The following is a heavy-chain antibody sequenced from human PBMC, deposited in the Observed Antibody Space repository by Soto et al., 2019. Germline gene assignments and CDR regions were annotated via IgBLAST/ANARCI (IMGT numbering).Heavy chain of an antibody. V-gene: IGHV1-69*01. CDR2: IIPIFGTA. D-gene: IGHD2-2*01. Sequence: QVQLVQSGAEVKKPGSSVKVSCKASGGTFSSYAISWVRQAPGQGLEWMGGIIPIFGTANYAQKFQGRVTITADESTSTAYMELSSLRSEDTAVYYCARWDGNCSSTSGYGMGYYYYGMDVWGQGTTVTVSS. CDR1: GGTFSSYA. CDR3: ARWDGNCSSTSGYGMGYYYYGMDV. J-gene: IGHJ6*02.